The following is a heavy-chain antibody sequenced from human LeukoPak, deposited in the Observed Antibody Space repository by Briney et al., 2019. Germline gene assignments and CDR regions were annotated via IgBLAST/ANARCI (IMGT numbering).Heavy chain of an antibody. CDR2: IWYDGNNK. V-gene: IGHV3-33*06. Sequence: GGSLRLAWAAAGFTFSTYGMNWVRQAPGKGLGWVAIIWYDGNNKYYADSVKGRFTISRDNCKNTLYRQMNSLRADDTAVYYCAKSSDNRNWYFHLWGRGTLVTVSS. CDR1: GFTFSTYG. J-gene: IGHJ2*01. CDR3: AKSSDNRNWYFHL. D-gene: IGHD1-14*01.